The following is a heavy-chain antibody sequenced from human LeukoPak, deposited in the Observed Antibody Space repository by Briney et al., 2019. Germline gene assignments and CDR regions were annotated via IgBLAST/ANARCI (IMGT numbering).Heavy chain of an antibody. Sequence: GSSVEVSCKASGGTFSSYAISWVRQAPGQGLEWMGGIIPIFGTANYAQKFQGRVTITADKSTSTAYMELSSLRSEDTAVYYCARAVLRYFDWLLPYNWFDPWGQGTLVTVSS. D-gene: IGHD3-9*01. CDR1: GGTFSSYA. CDR3: ARAVLRYFDWLLPYNWFDP. V-gene: IGHV1-69*06. CDR2: IIPIFGTA. J-gene: IGHJ5*02.